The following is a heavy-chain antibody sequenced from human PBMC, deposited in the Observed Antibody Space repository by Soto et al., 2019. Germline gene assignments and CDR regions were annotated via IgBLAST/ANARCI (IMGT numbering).Heavy chain of an antibody. CDR1: GGSFSGYY. J-gene: IGHJ5*02. D-gene: IGHD3-16*01. Sequence: SETLSLTCAVYGGSFSGYYWSWIRQPPGKGLEWIGEINHSGSTNYNPSLKSRVTISVDTSKNQFSLTLSSVTAVDTAVYYCVRYVSGSNARWFGPWGQGTLVTVSS. CDR2: INHSGST. CDR3: VRYVSGSNARWFGP. V-gene: IGHV4-34*01.